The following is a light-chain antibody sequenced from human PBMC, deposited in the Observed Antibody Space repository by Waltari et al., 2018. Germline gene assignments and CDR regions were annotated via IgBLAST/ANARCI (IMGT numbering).Light chain of an antibody. CDR1: QDIGSL. CDR2: AAS. J-gene: IGKJ2*01. Sequence: DIQMTQSPSSLSASAGYRVTITCRASQDIGSLLAWYQQKPGKAPKLLIYAASRLESGVPPRFSGSGSGTDFILAISSLQPEDCGTFYCQQGNSFPYTFGQGTKLEI. V-gene: IGKV1-12*01. CDR3: QQGNSFPYT.